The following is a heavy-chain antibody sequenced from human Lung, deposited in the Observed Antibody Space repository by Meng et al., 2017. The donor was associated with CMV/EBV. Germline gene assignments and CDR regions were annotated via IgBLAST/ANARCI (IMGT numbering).Heavy chain of an antibody. CDR3: ARSSSTVFWFDP. D-gene: IGHD4-11*01. V-gene: IGHV4-38-2*02. J-gene: IGHJ5*02. CDR1: GYSISSGYY. Sequence: GSLRLSCTVSGYSISSGYYWGWIRQPPGKGLEWIGSIYHSGSTYYNPSLKSQVTISVDTSKNQFSLKVSSVTAADTAVYHCARSSSTVFWFDPWGQGTLVTVSS. CDR2: IYHSGST.